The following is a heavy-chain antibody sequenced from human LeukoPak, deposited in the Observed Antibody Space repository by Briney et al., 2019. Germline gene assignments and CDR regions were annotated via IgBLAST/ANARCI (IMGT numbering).Heavy chain of an antibody. CDR1: GYTFTGYY. CDR2: INPNSGGT. V-gene: IGHV1-2*02. Sequence: ASVEVSCKASGYTFTGYYMHWVRQAPGQGLEWMGWINPNSGGTNYAQKFQGRVTMTRDTSISTAYMELSRLRSDDTAVYYCARVGYSSGWYGWFDPWGQGTLVTVSS. CDR3: ARVGYSSGWYGWFDP. D-gene: IGHD6-19*01. J-gene: IGHJ5*02.